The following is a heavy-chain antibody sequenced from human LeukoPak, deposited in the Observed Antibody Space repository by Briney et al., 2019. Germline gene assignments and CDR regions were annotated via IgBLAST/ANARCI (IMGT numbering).Heavy chain of an antibody. Sequence: SETLSLTCAVSGYSISSGCYWGWIRQPPGKGLEWIGSIYHSGSTYYNPSLKSRVTISVDTSNNQFSLKLTSVTAADTAVYYCARSPSNRYCSSTSCPLYFDYWGQGTLVTVSS. CDR3: ARSPSNRYCSSTSCPLYFDY. D-gene: IGHD2-2*01. J-gene: IGHJ4*02. CDR1: GYSISSGCY. CDR2: IYHSGST. V-gene: IGHV4-38-2*01.